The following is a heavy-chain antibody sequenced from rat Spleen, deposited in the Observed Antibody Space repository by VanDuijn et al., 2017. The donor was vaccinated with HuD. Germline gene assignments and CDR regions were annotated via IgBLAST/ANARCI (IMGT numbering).Heavy chain of an antibody. CDR2: ISYDGTST. D-gene: IGHD1-11*01. J-gene: IGHJ2*01. V-gene: IGHV5-29*01. Sequence: EVQLVESDGGLVQPGRSLKLSCIASGFTFSDYYMAWVRQAPTKGLEWVATISYDGTSTYYRDSVKGRFTISRDNAKRNLYLQMDSLRSEDTATYYCARRYDFDYWGQGVMVTVSS. CDR1: GFTFSDYY. CDR3: ARRYDFDY.